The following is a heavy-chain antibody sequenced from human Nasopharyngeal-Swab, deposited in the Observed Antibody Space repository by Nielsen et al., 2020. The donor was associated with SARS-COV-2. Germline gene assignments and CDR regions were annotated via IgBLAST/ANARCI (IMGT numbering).Heavy chain of an antibody. J-gene: IGHJ5*02. CDR3: ARGGSSSWLNWFDP. D-gene: IGHD6-13*01. CDR1: GDSVSSNSAA. CDR2: TYYRSKWYK. V-gene: IGHV6-1*01. Sequence: SQTPSLTRAISGDSVSSNSAAWNWIRHSPSRGLEWLGRTYYRSKWYKDYAVSVKSRVTINPDTSKNQFSLQLNSVTPEDTAVYYCARGGSSSWLNWFDPWGQGTLVTVSS.